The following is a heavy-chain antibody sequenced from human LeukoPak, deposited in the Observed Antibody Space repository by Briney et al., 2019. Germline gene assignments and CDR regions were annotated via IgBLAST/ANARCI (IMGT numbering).Heavy chain of an antibody. V-gene: IGHV4-59*01. D-gene: IGHD1-1*01. Sequence: PSETLSLTCTVSGGSISSYYRSWLRQPPGKGLEWIGYIYYSGSTNYNPSLKSRVTISVDTSKNQFSLKLSSVTAADTAVYYCARERPTGAVDYWGQGTLVTVSS. CDR1: GGSISSYY. CDR2: IYYSGST. CDR3: ARERPTGAVDY. J-gene: IGHJ4*02.